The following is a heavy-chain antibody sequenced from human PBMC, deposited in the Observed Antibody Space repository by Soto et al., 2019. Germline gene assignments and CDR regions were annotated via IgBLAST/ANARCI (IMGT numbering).Heavy chain of an antibody. Sequence: EVQLLESGGGLVQPGGSLRLSCAASGFTFSSYAMSWVRQAPGKGLEWVSAISGSGGSTYYADSVKGRFTISRDNSKNTLYVQMNSLRAEDTAVYYCAKPWALRDWHFGLWGRGTLVTVSS. CDR1: GFTFSSYA. CDR2: ISGSGGST. CDR3: AKPWALRDWHFGL. J-gene: IGHJ2*01. D-gene: IGHD4-17*01. V-gene: IGHV3-23*01.